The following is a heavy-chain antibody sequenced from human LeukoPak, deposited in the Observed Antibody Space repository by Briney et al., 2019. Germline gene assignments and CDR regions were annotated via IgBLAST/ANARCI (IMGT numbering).Heavy chain of an antibody. CDR2: IVVGSGNT. CDR1: GFTFTSSA. CDR3: ATARNYYGSGSYSDFDY. D-gene: IGHD3-10*01. Sequence: SVKVSCKGSGFTFTSSAVQWVRQARGQRLEWIGWIVVGSGNTNYAQKFQERVTITRDMSTSTAYMELSSLRSEDTAVYYCATARNYYGSGSYSDFDYWGQGTLVTVSS. V-gene: IGHV1-58*01. J-gene: IGHJ4*02.